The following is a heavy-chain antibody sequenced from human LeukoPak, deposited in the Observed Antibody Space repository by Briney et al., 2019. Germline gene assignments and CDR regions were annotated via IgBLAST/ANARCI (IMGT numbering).Heavy chain of an antibody. CDR1: GYIFATYW. D-gene: IGHD2-8*01. V-gene: IGHV5-51*01. CDR2: IHPGDSDT. CDR3: ARQGTYGQFDP. J-gene: IGHJ5*02. Sequence: GESLKISCKGSGYIFATYWIGWVRQMPGNGLEWMGIIHPGDSDTTYSPSFQGQVTISADKSINTAYLQWSSLKASDTAMYYCARQGTYGQFDPWGQGTLVTVSS.